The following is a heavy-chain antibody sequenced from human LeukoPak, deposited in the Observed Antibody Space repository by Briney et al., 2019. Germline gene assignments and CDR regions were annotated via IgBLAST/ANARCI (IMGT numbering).Heavy chain of an antibody. CDR3: ASFTPYSLVPPTSDWYFDL. CDR2: INPNSGGT. Sequence: ASVKVSCKASGYTFTGYYVHWVRQAPGQGLEWMGWINPNSGGTNYAQKFQGRVTMTRDTSISTAYMELSRLRSDDTAVYYCASFTPYSLVPPTSDWYFDLWGRGTLVTVSS. CDR1: GYTFTGYY. D-gene: IGHD6-13*01. V-gene: IGHV1-2*02. J-gene: IGHJ2*01.